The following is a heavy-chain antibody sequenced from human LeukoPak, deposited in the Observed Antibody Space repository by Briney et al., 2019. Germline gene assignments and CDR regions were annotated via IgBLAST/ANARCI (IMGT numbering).Heavy chain of an antibody. CDR2: ISDSGDAT. CDR3: AKERGHSKPFDY. J-gene: IGHJ4*02. CDR1: GFIFSYYG. Sequence: GGSLRRSCEVSGFIFSYYGMNWVRQAPGKGLEWVSAISDSGDATYYADSVKGRFTISRDNSKSTLYLQMNNLRAEDTALYYCAKERGHSKPFDYWGQGTLVTVSS. D-gene: IGHD4-23*01. V-gene: IGHV3-23*01.